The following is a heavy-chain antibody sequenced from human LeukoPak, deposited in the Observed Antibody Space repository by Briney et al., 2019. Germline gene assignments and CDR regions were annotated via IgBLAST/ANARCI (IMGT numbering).Heavy chain of an antibody. D-gene: IGHD3-10*01. CDR2: IRYDGSNK. J-gene: IGHJ4*02. V-gene: IGHV3-30*02. CDR1: GFTFSSYA. Sequence: GGSLRLSCAASGFTFSSYAMSWVRQAPGKGLEWVAFIRYDGSNKYYADSVRGRFTISRDNSKNTLYLQMNSLRAEDTAVYYCANDGRRGGPYYFDYWGQGTLVTVSS. CDR3: ANDGRRGGPYYFDY.